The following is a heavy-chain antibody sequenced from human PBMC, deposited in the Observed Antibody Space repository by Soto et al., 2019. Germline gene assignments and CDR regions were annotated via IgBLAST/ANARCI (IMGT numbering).Heavy chain of an antibody. CDR2: ISAYNGNT. J-gene: IGHJ5*02. CDR3: ARGPTTVTTYGGYNWFDP. V-gene: IGHV1-18*01. CDR1: GYTFTSYG. Sequence: GASVKVSCKASGYTFTSYGITWVRQAPGQGLEWMGWISAYNGNTDYAQKLQGRVTMTTDTSTSTAYMELRSLRSDDTAVYYCARGPTTVTTYGGYNWFDPWGQGTLVTVSS. D-gene: IGHD4-17*01.